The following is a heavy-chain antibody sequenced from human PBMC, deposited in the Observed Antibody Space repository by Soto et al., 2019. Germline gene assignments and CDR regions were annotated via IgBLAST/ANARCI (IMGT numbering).Heavy chain of an antibody. CDR1: GGSISSYY. V-gene: IGHV4-59*01. CDR3: GRGNDYNGMDV. CDR2: IYYSGST. J-gene: IGHJ6*02. Sequence: SETLSLTCTVSGGSISSYYWSWIRQPPGKGLEWIGYIYYSGSTNYNPSLKSRVTISVDTSKNQFSLKLRSVTAADTAVYYCGRGNDYNGMDVWGQGTTVTVSS.